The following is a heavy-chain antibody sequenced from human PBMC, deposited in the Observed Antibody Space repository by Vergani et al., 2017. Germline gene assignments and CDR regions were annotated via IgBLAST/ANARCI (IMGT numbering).Heavy chain of an antibody. CDR2: IYYSGST. CDR1: GGSISSYY. V-gene: IGHV4-59*01. D-gene: IGHD3-10*01. J-gene: IGHJ5*02. Sequence: QVQLQESGPGLVKPSETLSLTCTVSGGSISSYYWSWIRQPPGKGLEWIGYIYYSGSTTYNPSLQSRVTISVDTSKNQFSLKLSSVTAADTAVYYCARVKYYYGSGSYSGDNWFDPWGQGTLVTVSS. CDR3: ARVKYYYGSGSYSGDNWFDP.